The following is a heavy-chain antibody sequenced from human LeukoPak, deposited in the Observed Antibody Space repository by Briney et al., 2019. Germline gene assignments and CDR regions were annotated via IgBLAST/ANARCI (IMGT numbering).Heavy chain of an antibody. J-gene: IGHJ6*03. CDR3: ARVWNYSYYYYTDV. CDR1: GYTFTSYD. V-gene: IGHV1-8*03. CDR2: MNPNSGNT. D-gene: IGHD1-1*01. Sequence: ASVKVSCKASGYTFTSYDINWVRQATGQGLEWMGWMNPNSGNTGYAQKFQGRVTITRNTSISTAYMELSSLRSEDTAVYYCARVWNYSYYYYTDVWGKGTTVTVSS.